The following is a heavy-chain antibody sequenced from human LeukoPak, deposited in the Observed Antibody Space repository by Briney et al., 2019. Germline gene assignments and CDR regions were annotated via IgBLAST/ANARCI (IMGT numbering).Heavy chain of an antibody. J-gene: IGHJ4*02. CDR1: GGSFSGYY. CDR3: ARGPRIGPIDY. V-gene: IGHV4-34*01. D-gene: IGHD2-15*01. Sequence: TSETLSLTCAVYGGSFSGYYWSWIRQPPGKGLEWIGYIYHSGSTCYNPSLKSRVTISVDRSKNQFSLKLSSVTAADTAVYYCARGPRIGPIDYWGQGTLVTVSS. CDR2: IYHSGST.